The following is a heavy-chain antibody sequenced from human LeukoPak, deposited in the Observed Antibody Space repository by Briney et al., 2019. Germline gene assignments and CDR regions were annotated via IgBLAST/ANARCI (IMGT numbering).Heavy chain of an antibody. CDR1: GGSFSGYY. J-gene: IGHJ4*02. CDR3: ARRGSGWFGELCLDY. CDR2: INHSGST. Sequence: KPSETLSLTCAVYGGSFSGYYWSWIRQPPGKGLEWIGEINHSGSTNYNPSLESRVTISVDTSKNQFSLKLSSVTAADTAVYYCARRGSGWFGELCLDYWGQGTLVTVSS. V-gene: IGHV4-34*01. D-gene: IGHD3-10*01.